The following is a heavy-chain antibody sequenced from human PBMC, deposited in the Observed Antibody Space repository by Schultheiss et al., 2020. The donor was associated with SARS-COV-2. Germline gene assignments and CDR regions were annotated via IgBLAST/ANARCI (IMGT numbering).Heavy chain of an antibody. CDR3: ARGSITMVRGVIIPNPSFDY. V-gene: IGHV4-34*01. J-gene: IGHJ4*02. CDR2: INHSGST. D-gene: IGHD3-10*01. CDR1: GGSISSYY. Sequence: SETLSLTCTVSGGSISSYYWSWIRQPPGKGLEWIGEINHSGSTNYNPSLKSRVTISVDTSKNQFSLKLSSVTAADTAVYYCARGSITMVRGVIIPNPSFDYWGQGTLVTVSS.